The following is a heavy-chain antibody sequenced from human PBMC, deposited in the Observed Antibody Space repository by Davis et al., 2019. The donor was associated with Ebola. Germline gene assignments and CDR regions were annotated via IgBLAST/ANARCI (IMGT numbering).Heavy chain of an antibody. CDR1: GYTLTELS. Sequence: ASVKVSCKVSGYTLTELSMHWVRQAPGKGLEWMGGFDPEYGETIYAQKFQGRVTVTRDTSTTTVYMDLSSLRSEDTALYYCTTPGGQDSGYDVFDIWGQGTMVTVSS. CDR2: FDPEYGET. D-gene: IGHD5-12*01. J-gene: IGHJ3*02. V-gene: IGHV1-24*01. CDR3: TTPGGQDSGYDVFDI.